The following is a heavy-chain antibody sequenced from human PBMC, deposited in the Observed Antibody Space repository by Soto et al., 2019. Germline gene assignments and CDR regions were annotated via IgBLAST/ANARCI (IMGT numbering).Heavy chain of an antibody. CDR1: GGYCGYFG. D-gene: IGHD2-2*01. CDR3: TRSRHTSSQH. V-gene: IGHV4-34*01. J-gene: IGHJ1*01. Sequence: SLTKPVPSSVEGGYCGYFGCIWISKQPGKGLEWIGEVDHSGSTNYNPSLKSRVTISVDTSKNQFSLKLSSVTAADTAVYFCTRSRHTSSQH. CDR2: VDHSGST.